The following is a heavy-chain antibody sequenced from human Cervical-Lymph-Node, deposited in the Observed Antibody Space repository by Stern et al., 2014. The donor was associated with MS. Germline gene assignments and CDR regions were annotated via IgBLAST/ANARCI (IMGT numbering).Heavy chain of an antibody. J-gene: IGHJ4*02. CDR2: ISAYNGNP. CDR3: ARAAGILDF. V-gene: IGHV1-18*01. CDR1: GYTFTNYG. Sequence: QVQLGQSGDEVKKPGASVKVSCKASGYTFTNYGITWVRQAPGQGLEWMGWISAYNGNPNYEQNLQGRVTMTTDTSTSTVYLELRSLRADDAAVYYCARAAGILDFWGQGTLVIVSS. D-gene: IGHD1-1*01.